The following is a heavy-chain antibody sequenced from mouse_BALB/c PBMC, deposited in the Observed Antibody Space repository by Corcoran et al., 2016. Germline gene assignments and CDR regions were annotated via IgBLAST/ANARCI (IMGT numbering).Heavy chain of an antibody. J-gene: IGHJ4*01. CDR1: GYSITSGYY. Sequence: DVQLQESGPGLVKPSQSLSLTCSVTGYSITSGYYWNWIRQFPGNKLEWMSYISYDGSNNYNPSLKNRISITRDTSKKQFFLKLNSLTTADTATYYCPRDANYYYAMDYWGQGTSVTVSS. CDR3: PRDANYYYAMDY. V-gene: IGHV3-6*02. D-gene: IGHD2-1*01. CDR2: ISYDGSN.